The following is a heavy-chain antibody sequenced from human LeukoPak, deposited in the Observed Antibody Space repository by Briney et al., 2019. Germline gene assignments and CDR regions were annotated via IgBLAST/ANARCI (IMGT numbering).Heavy chain of an antibody. D-gene: IGHD3/OR15-3a*01. Sequence: PGGSLRLSCAASGFTFSSYSMNWVRQAPGQGLEWVANIKQDGSEKYYVDSVEGRFIISRDNAKNSLYLHMDSLRAEDTAMYYCARGGGIFGPPIGAFDIWGQGTMVTVSS. CDR3: ARGGGIFGPPIGAFDI. V-gene: IGHV3-7*03. J-gene: IGHJ3*02. CDR1: GFTFSSYS. CDR2: IKQDGSEK.